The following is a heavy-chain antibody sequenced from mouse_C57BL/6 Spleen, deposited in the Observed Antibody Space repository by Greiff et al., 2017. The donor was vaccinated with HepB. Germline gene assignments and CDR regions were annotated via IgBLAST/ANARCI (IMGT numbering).Heavy chain of an antibody. D-gene: IGHD2-1*01. CDR3: ARHYGNYDYAMDY. CDR1: GYTFTSYW. J-gene: IGHJ4*01. CDR2: IDPSDSYT. Sequence: QVQLQQPGAELVMPGASVKLSCKASGYTFTSYWMHWVKQRPGQGLEWIGEIDPSDSYTNYNQKFKGKSTLTVDKSSSTAYMQLSSLTSEDSAVYYCARHYGNYDYAMDYWGQGTSVTVSS. V-gene: IGHV1-69*01.